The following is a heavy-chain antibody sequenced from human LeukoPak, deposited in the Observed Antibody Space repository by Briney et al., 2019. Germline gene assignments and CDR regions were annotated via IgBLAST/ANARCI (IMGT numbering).Heavy chain of an antibody. V-gene: IGHV3-15*01. D-gene: IGHD4-17*01. CDR1: GFTFPNAW. CDR2: IKSETYGGTT. J-gene: IGHJ4*02. CDR3: ARESPTLRYDY. Sequence: PGGSLRLSCAASGFTFPNAWMSWVRQAPGKGLEWVGRIKSETYGGTTDYAAPVRGRFTISRDDSKNTLYLQMNSLRAEDTAVYYCARESPTLRYDYWGQGTLVTVSS.